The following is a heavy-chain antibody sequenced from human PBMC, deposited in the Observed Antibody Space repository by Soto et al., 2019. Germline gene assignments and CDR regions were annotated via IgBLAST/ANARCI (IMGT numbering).Heavy chain of an antibody. J-gene: IGHJ6*02. D-gene: IGHD3-16*01. V-gene: IGHV1-69*08. CDR1: GTIFSSYT. Sequence: QVQLVQSGAEVKKPGSSVRVSCKASGTIFSSYTISWVRQAPGQGLEWMGRIIPILGETNSAQKFQGRVTLTADKSTNTAYMEPNSLRLEDTALYYCARGLGGRMDDRGQGTTVTVSS. CDR2: IIPILGET. CDR3: ARGLGGRMDD.